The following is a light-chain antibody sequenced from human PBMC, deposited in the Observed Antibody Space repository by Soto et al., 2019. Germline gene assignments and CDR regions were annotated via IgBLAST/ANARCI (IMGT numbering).Light chain of an antibody. CDR1: QSVSSY. CDR2: YAS. V-gene: IGKV3-11*01. J-gene: IGKJ2*01. Sequence: EIVLTQSPATLSLSPGERATLSCRASQSVSSYLAWYQQKPGQAPRLLIYYASNRATCIPARFSGSGSGTDFNLNISGLEPEDFSVYYCQQRSNWPPYTFGQGTKLQI. CDR3: QQRSNWPPYT.